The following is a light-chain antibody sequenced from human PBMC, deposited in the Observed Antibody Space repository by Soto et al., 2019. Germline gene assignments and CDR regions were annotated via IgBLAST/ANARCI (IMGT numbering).Light chain of an antibody. V-gene: IGKV3-15*01. J-gene: IGKJ4*02. CDR3: QQYNNWPPLT. Sequence: EVVMTQSPATLSVSPGARATLSCRASQYIASNLAWYRQKPGQAPRLLIYRASTRATGIPARISGSGSGTELTLTISSLQSEDFAVYYCQQYNNWPPLTFGGGTKVEIK. CDR1: QYIASN. CDR2: RAS.